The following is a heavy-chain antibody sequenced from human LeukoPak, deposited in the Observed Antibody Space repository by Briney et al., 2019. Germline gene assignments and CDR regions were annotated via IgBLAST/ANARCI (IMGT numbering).Heavy chain of an antibody. Sequence: GGSLRLSCAASGFTFSSYEMNWVRQPPGKGLEWVSNISGSGGSGSTYYADSVKGRFTISRDNSKNTLYLQMNSLSAEDTAIYYCAKSGLNRFDYWGQGTLVSVSS. CDR2: ISGSGGSGST. J-gene: IGHJ4*02. CDR3: AKSGLNRFDY. V-gene: IGHV3-23*01. CDR1: GFTFSSYE. D-gene: IGHD2-15*01.